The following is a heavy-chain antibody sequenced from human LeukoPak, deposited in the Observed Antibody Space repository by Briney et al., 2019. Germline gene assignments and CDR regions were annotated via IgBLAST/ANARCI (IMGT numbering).Heavy chain of an antibody. V-gene: IGHV4-31*03. J-gene: IGHJ4*02. CDR1: GGSISSGGYY. CDR3: ARSTIAAEAYYFDY. D-gene: IGHD6-13*01. Sequence: SETLSLTCTVSGGSISSGGYYWSWIRQHPGKGLEWIGYIYYSGSTYYNPSLKSRVTISVDTSKNQFSLKLSSVTAADTAVYYCARSTIAAEAYYFDYWGQGTLVTVSS. CDR2: IYYSGST.